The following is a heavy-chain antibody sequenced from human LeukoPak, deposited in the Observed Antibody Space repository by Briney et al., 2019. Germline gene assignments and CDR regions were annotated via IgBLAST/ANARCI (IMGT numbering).Heavy chain of an antibody. CDR3: ARDSSWYPPNFDY. J-gene: IGHJ4*02. Sequence: SVKVSCKASGGTFSSYAISWVRQAPGQGLEWMGGIIPIFGTANYAQKFQGRVTITADESTSTAYMELSSLRSEDTAVYYCARDSSWYPPNFDYWGQGTLVTVSS. CDR2: IIPIFGTA. V-gene: IGHV1-69*13. CDR1: GGTFSSYA. D-gene: IGHD6-13*01.